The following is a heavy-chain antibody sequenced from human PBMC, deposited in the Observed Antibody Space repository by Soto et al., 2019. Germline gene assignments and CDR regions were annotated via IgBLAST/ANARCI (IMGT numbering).Heavy chain of an antibody. CDR2: IDYSGST. D-gene: IGHD6-19*01. Sequence: QVQLQESGPGLVKPSQTLSLTCTVSGGSISSGGYYWSWIRQHPGKGLEWIGYIDYSGSTYYNPSLNSRVTISVDTSKNQFSLKLSSVTAADTAVYYCARELAYSSGWYKGVDYWGQGTLVTVSS. J-gene: IGHJ4*02. CDR3: ARELAYSSGWYKGVDY. CDR1: GGSISSGGYY. V-gene: IGHV4-31*03.